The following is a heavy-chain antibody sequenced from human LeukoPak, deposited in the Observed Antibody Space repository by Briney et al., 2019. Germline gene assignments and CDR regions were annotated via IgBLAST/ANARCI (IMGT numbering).Heavy chain of an antibody. J-gene: IGHJ4*02. CDR2: ISGSGGST. Sequence: GGSLRLSCAASGFTFSSYAMSWVRQAPGKGLEWVSAISGSGGSTYYADSVKGRFTISRDNSKNTLYLQMNSLRAEDTAVYYCAGGEAKLLGFDYWGQGTLVTVSS. CDR1: GFTFSSYA. V-gene: IGHV3-23*01. CDR3: AGGEAKLLGFDY. D-gene: IGHD1-26*01.